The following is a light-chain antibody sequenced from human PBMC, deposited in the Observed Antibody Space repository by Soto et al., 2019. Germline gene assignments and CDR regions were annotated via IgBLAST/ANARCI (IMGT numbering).Light chain of an antibody. CDR2: WSS. V-gene: IGKV4-1*01. CDR3: QQYYSTRFT. Sequence: DIVMTQSPDSLAVSLGERATINCKSSQSVLYSSNNKNYLAWYQQKPGQPPKLLIYWSSTRESGVPDRFSGSGSGTDFTLTISSLQAEDVAVYDCQQYYSTRFTFGPGTKVDSK. CDR1: QSVLYSSNNKNY. J-gene: IGKJ3*01.